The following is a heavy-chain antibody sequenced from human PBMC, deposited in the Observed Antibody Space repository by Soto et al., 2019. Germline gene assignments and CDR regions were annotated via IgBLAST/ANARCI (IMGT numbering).Heavy chain of an antibody. CDR1: GGSVSSGSYY. Sequence: QVQLQESGPGLVKPSETLSLTCTVSGGSVSSGSYYWSWIRQPPGKGLEWIGYIYYSGSTNYNPHLKMRITISVDTSKNQFPLKLRSVTAADTAVYYCALIVRYDSSGYCYYFDYWGQGTLVTVSS. D-gene: IGHD3-22*01. J-gene: IGHJ4*02. V-gene: IGHV4-61*01. CDR3: ALIVRYDSSGYCYYFDY. CDR2: IYYSGST.